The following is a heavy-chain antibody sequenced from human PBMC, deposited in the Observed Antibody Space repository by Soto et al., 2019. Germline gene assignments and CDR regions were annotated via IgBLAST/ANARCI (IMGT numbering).Heavy chain of an antibody. CDR3: ARQGYNSWHYDH. CDR1: GYSFTNYW. CDR2: IYPGDSDT. V-gene: IGHV5-51*01. Sequence: EVQLVHSGAEVKKPGESLKISCKGSGYSFTNYWIGWVRQMPGKGLEWMGIIYPGDSDTRYNPSFQGQVTISADKSINTAYLQGNSLKASDTAMYYCARQGYNSWHYDHWGQGTLVTVSS. J-gene: IGHJ4*02. D-gene: IGHD5-18*01.